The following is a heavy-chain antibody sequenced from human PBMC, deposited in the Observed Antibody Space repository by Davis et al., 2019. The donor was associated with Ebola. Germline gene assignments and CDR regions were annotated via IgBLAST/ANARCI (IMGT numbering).Heavy chain of an antibody. CDR3: ARDQVVVVPAAAYYYYYYMDV. Sequence: SLKISCAASGFTVSSNYMSWVRQAPGKGLEWVSVIYSGGSTYYADSVKGRFTISRDNAKNSLYLQMNSLRAEETAVYYCARDQVVVVPAAAYYYYYYMDVWGKGTTVTVSS. V-gene: IGHV3-53*01. D-gene: IGHD2-2*01. CDR1: GFTVSSNY. CDR2: IYSGGST. J-gene: IGHJ6*03.